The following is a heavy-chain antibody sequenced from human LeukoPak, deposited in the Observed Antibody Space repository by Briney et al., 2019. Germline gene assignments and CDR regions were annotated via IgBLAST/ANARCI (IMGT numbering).Heavy chain of an antibody. CDR3: AKDHRFSGWLPSPDDAFDI. CDR1: GFTFSSYG. Sequence: HAGRSLRLSCAASGFTFSSYGMHWVRQAPGKGLEWVAVISYDGSNKYYADSVRGRFIISRDNSKNTLYLQMNSLRAEDTAVYYCAKDHRFSGWLPSPDDAFDIWGQGTMVTVSS. CDR2: ISYDGSNK. V-gene: IGHV3-30*18. D-gene: IGHD6-19*01. J-gene: IGHJ3*02.